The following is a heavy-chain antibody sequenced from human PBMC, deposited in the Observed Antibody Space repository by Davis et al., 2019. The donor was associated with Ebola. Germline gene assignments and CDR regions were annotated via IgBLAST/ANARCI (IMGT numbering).Heavy chain of an antibody. CDR3: ASGRRWASSGWSIDSYYMDV. Sequence: SETLSLTCTVSGDSISSGSYYWSWIRQPAGKGLEWIGHIYTRGNTNYNPSLQSRVTISTDTSKNQFSLKLTSVTAADTAIYYCASGRRWASSGWSIDSYYMDVWGKGTTVTVSS. CDR2: IYTRGNT. J-gene: IGHJ6*03. D-gene: IGHD6-19*01. V-gene: IGHV4-61*09. CDR1: GDSISSGSYY.